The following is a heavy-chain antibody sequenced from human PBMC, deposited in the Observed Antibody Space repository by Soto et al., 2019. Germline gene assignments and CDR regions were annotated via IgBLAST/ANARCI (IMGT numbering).Heavy chain of an antibody. CDR3: ARRTRTGTTYYYYYGMDV. CDR1: EFNFSSYS. CDR2: ISSSSSYI. V-gene: IGHV3-21*01. D-gene: IGHD1-7*01. J-gene: IGHJ6*02. Sequence: PGGPMRLSCAASEFNFSSYSMNWIRQTTGKGLEWVSSISSSSSYIYYADSVRGRFTISRDNAKNSLYLQMNSLRAEDTAVYYCARRTRTGTTYYYYYGMDVWGQGTTVTVSS.